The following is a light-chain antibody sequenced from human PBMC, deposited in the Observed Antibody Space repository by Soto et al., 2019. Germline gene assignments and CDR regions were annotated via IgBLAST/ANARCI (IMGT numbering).Light chain of an antibody. CDR1: HSISSY. CDR3: QQSYSNPSS. Sequence: DIQMPQSPSSLSVSVGDRVTITCRASHSISSYLNWYQQKPGKAPKLLIYAASSLQSGVPSRFSGSGSGTDFTLTIISLQPDDFATYSSQQSYSNPSSSGRGTPVEIK. J-gene: IGKJ4*01. V-gene: IGKV1-39*01. CDR2: AAS.